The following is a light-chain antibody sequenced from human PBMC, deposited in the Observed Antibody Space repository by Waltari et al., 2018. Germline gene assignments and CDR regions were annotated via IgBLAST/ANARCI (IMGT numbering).Light chain of an antibody. Sequence: QSVLTQPPSVSGAPGQRVSISCTGSGSNPGAGYDVHWYQQHPEKAPKLLIYGTSTRPPGVPDRFFGSQSGTSASLAITALQAEDEAEYYCQSYDTSLSVVFGGGTKLTVL. CDR1: GSNPGAGYD. CDR2: GTS. V-gene: IGLV1-40*01. J-gene: IGLJ2*01. CDR3: QSYDTSLSVV.